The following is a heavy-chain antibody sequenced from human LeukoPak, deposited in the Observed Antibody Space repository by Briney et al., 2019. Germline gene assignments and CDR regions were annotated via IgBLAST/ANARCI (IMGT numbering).Heavy chain of an antibody. CDR3: AKDLDRGIVATILDY. J-gene: IGHJ4*02. V-gene: IGHV3-23*01. CDR1: GFTFSSYA. CDR2: ISGSGGST. Sequence: PGGSLRLSCAASGFTFSSYAMSWVRQAPGKGLEWVSAISGSGGSTYYADSVKGRFTISRDNSKNTLYLQMNSLRAEDTAVYYCAKDLDRGIVATILDYWGQGTLVTVSS. D-gene: IGHD5-12*01.